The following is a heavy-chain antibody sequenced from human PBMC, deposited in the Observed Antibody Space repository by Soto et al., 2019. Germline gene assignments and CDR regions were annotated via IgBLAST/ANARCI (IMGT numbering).Heavy chain of an antibody. CDR3: ARVGCSSIWCVTHFDN. D-gene: IGHD2-2*01. J-gene: IGHJ4*02. Sequence: PGGSLRLSCASSGFNFSFYAMHWVRQTPGKGLEWVAVISFDGNNIYYADSVRGRFTISRDSSSSMLYLQMNNLKPEDSAIYYCARVGCSSIWCVTHFDNWGQGTLVTVSS. CDR2: ISFDGNNI. CDR1: GFNFSFYA. V-gene: IGHV3-30-3*01.